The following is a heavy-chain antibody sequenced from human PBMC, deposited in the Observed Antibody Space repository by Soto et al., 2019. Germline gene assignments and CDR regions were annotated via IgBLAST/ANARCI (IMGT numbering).Heavy chain of an antibody. D-gene: IGHD3-10*01. J-gene: IGHJ4*02. V-gene: IGHV4-39*01. CDR3: ARLGSGSYSDY. Sequence: QLQLQESGPGLVKPSETLSLTCTVSGGSISSSNYYWGWIRQPPGKGLEWIGTINYSGSTYYNPSLKSRVTISVHTSKNQLSLKLSSVTAADTAVYYCARLGSGSYSDYWRQGNLVNVSS. CDR2: INYSGST. CDR1: GGSISSSNYY.